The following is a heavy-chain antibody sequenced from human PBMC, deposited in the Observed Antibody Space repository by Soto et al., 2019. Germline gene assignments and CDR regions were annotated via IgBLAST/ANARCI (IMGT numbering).Heavy chain of an antibody. CDR2: ISAYNGNT. V-gene: IGHV1-18*01. D-gene: IGHD6-19*01. CDR1: GYTFTSYG. CDR3: ARDLAAGLVDY. Sequence: QVQLVQSGAEMKKPGASVKVSCKASGYTFTSYGISWVRQAPGQGLEWMGWISAYNGNTNYAQMLQVRVTMTTDTSTSTAYMELRSLTADDTAVYYCARDLAAGLVDYWGQGTLVTVSS. J-gene: IGHJ4*02.